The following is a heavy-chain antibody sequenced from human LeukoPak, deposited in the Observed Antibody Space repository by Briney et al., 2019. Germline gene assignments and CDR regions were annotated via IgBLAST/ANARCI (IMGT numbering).Heavy chain of an antibody. D-gene: IGHD3-3*01. V-gene: IGHV1-8*01. CDR1: GYTFTSYD. Sequence: ASVKVSCKASGYTFTSYDINWVRQATGQGLEWMGWMNPNSGNTGYAQKFQGRVTMTRDTSTSTVYMELSSLRSEDTAVYYCARSQGLWSGYSADAFDIWGQGTMVTVSS. CDR2: MNPNSGNT. CDR3: ARSQGLWSGYSADAFDI. J-gene: IGHJ3*02.